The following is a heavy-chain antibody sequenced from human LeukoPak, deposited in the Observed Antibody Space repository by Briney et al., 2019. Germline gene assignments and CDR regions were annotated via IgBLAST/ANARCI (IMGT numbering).Heavy chain of an antibody. J-gene: IGHJ4*02. V-gene: IGHV3-30*03. Sequence: GGSLRLSCAASGLTFRSYGMPWVRQAPGKGLEWVAVISYDGSNKYYADSVKGRFTISRDNSKNTLYLQMNSLRAEDTAVYYCARGGGIAAAGLIDYWGQGTLVTVSS. CDR2: ISYDGSNK. D-gene: IGHD6-13*01. CDR3: ARGGGIAAAGLIDY. CDR1: GLTFRSYG.